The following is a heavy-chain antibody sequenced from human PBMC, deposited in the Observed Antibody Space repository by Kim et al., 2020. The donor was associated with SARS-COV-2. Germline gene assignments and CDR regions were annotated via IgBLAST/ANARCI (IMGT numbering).Heavy chain of an antibody. V-gene: IGHV1-18*01. CDR1: GYTFTSYG. CDR2: IGITNVST. Sequence: ASVKVSCKASGYTFTSYGMSWVRQAPGQGLVWMGWIGITNVSTKYVGNLQGRVTMTTDTSTTTAYLELRSLRSDDTAVYYCARGRSGDYWGQGTLVTVSS. CDR3: ARGRSGDY. J-gene: IGHJ4*02. D-gene: IGHD3-16*02.